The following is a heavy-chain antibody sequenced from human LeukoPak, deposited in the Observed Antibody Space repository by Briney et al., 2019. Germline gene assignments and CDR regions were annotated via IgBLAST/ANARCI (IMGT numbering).Heavy chain of an antibody. CDR2: INSDGINT. Sequence: GSLRLSCAASGFTFSNYWMHWVRQAPGKGLVWVSRINSDGINTSYADSVKGRFTISRDNAKNTLNLQMNSLRAEDTAVYYCARDLGQYYDTSDNWFDPWGQGTLVTVSS. V-gene: IGHV3-74*01. J-gene: IGHJ5*02. CDR1: GFTFSNYW. CDR3: ARDLGQYYDTSDNWFDP. D-gene: IGHD3-22*01.